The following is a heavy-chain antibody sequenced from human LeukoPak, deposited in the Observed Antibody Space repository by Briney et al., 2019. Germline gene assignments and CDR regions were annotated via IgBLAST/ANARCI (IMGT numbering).Heavy chain of an antibody. D-gene: IGHD3-10*02. Sequence: GGSLRLSCEVSGFTFSNYAISWVRQVPGSWLEWVSGISADGGRTYYADSVKGRFTISRDNFKSALYLQMNSLRAEDTAVYYCAELGITMIGGVWGKGTTVTISS. V-gene: IGHV3-23*01. J-gene: IGHJ6*04. CDR3: AELGITMIGGV. CDR2: ISADGGRT. CDR1: GFTFSNYA.